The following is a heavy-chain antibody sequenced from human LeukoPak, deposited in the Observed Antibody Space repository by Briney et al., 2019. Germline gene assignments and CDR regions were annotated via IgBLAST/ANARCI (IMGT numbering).Heavy chain of an antibody. CDR3: ASLLYSSGWYGSDY. CDR2: INHSEST. D-gene: IGHD6-19*01. J-gene: IGHJ4*02. CDR1: GGSFSGYY. Sequence: SETLSLTCAVYGGSFSGYYWSWIRQPPGKGLEWIGEINHSESTNYNPSLKSRVTISVDTSKNQFSLKLSSVTAADTAVYYCASLLYSSGWYGSDYWGQGTLVTVSS. V-gene: IGHV4-34*01.